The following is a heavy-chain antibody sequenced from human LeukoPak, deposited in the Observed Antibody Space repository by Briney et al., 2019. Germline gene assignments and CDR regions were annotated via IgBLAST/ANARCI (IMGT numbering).Heavy chain of an antibody. CDR2: ISSSGSTK. D-gene: IGHD5-12*01. V-gene: IGHV3-48*03. CDR3: ARPGRGYSGDEGY. Sequence: GGSLRLSXAASRFIFSNYEMNWVRQAPGKGLEWVSYISSSGSTKYYADSVKGRFTISRDNAKNSLYLQMNSLRAEDTAVYYCARPGRGYSGDEGYWGQGTLVTVSS. CDR1: RFIFSNYE. J-gene: IGHJ4*02.